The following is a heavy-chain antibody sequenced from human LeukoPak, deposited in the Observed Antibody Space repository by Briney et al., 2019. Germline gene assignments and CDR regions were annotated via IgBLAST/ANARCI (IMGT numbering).Heavy chain of an antibody. V-gene: IGHV4-38-2*02. CDR2: IYHSGST. CDR1: GYSISSGYY. D-gene: IGHD1-26*01. J-gene: IGHJ4*02. Sequence: SETLSLTCAVSGYSISSGYYWGWIRQPPGKGLEWIGSIYHSGSTYYNPSLKSRVTISVDTSKNQFSLKLSSVTAADTAVYYCAREGGGYFSAPFDYWGQGTLVTVSS. CDR3: AREGGGYFSAPFDY.